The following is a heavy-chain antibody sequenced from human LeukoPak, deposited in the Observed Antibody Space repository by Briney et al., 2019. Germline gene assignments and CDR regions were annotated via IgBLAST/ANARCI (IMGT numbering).Heavy chain of an antibody. D-gene: IGHD3-22*01. J-gene: IGHJ3*02. CDR3: ARCRYYYDSSGYYLDAFDI. Sequence: ASVKVSCKASGYTFTSYDINWVRQATGQGLEWMGWMNLNSGNTGYAQKFQGRVTMTRNTSISTAYMELSSLRSEDTAVYYCARCRYYYDSSGYYLDAFDIWGQGTMVTVSS. CDR2: MNLNSGNT. CDR1: GYTFTSYD. V-gene: IGHV1-8*01.